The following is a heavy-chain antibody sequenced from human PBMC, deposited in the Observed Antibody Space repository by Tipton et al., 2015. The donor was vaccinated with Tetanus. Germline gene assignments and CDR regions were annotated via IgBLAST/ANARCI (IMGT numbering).Heavy chain of an antibody. CDR3: ARIPVGATLDS. J-gene: IGHJ4*02. CDR2: ISSSGDT. CDR1: GGSVSSSTYY. D-gene: IGHD1-26*01. Sequence: TLSLTCTVSGGSVSSSTYYWSWVRQPPGKGPEWIAYISSSGDTNYNPSLKSRVTILIDTSKNQFSLKVKSVTAADTAVYYCARIPVGATLDSWGQGTLVTVSS. V-gene: IGHV4-61*01.